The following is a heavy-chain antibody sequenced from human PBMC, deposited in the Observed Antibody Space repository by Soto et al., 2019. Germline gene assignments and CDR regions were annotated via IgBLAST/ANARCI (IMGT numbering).Heavy chain of an antibody. V-gene: IGHV3-9*01. CDR2: LSWNSGSI. Sequence: DVQLVESGGGLVQPGRSLRLSCAASGFTFDDYAMHWVRQAPGKGLEWVSGLSWNSGSIGYADSVKGRFTISRDNAKNSLYLQMNSLRAEDTALYYCAKGSYGDYPLFDYWGQGTLVTVSS. D-gene: IGHD4-17*01. CDR3: AKGSYGDYPLFDY. CDR1: GFTFDDYA. J-gene: IGHJ4*02.